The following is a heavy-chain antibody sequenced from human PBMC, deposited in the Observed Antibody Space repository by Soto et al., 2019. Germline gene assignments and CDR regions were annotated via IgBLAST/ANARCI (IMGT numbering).Heavy chain of an antibody. CDR3: ASTYGSGYRALDY. D-gene: IGHD3-10*01. V-gene: IGHV1-69*02. CDR1: GDTFNFYS. Sequence: QVQLVQSGAEVKRTGSSVKVSCKSSGDTFNFYSINWVRQAPGLGLEWMGRVNPIVSMSNYAQKFQGRVTMTAPKSTSTAYMELSSLRSEDTAISYCASTYGSGYRALDYWGQGALVTVSS. CDR2: VNPIVSMS. J-gene: IGHJ4*02.